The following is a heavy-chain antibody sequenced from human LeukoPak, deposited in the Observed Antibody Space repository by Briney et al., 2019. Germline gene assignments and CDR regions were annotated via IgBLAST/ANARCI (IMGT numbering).Heavy chain of an antibody. D-gene: IGHD3-10*01. Sequence: ASVKVSCKASGYTFSDYYMHWVRQAPGQGLEWMGWINPNTGGTNYAQKFQGRVTTTRDTSISTAYMELNRLRSDDTAVYYCATTDTYYYGSGSYYWFDPWGQGTLVTVSS. CDR2: INPNTGGT. CDR1: GYTFSDYY. V-gene: IGHV1-2*02. CDR3: ATTDTYYYGSGSYYWFDP. J-gene: IGHJ5*02.